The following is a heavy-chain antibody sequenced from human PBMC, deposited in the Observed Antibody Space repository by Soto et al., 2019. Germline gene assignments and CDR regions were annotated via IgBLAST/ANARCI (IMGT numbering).Heavy chain of an antibody. V-gene: IGHV4-30-4*01. D-gene: IGHD2-15*01. CDR2: IYYSGST. CDR1: GGSISSGDYY. J-gene: IGHJ6*02. CDR3: FRGYCSGGSCYPRGGMDV. Sequence: TLSLTCTVSGGSISSGDYYWSWIRQPPGKGLEWIGYIYYSGSTYYNPSLKSRVTISVDTSKNQFSLKLSSVTAADTAVYYCFRGYCSGGSCYPRGGMDVWGQGTTVTVSS.